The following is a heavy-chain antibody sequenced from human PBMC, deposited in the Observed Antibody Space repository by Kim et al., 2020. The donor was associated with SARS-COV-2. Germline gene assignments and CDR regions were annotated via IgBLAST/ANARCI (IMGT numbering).Heavy chain of an antibody. CDR1: GFTVSSNY. J-gene: IGHJ6*02. D-gene: IGHD6-13*01. V-gene: IGHV3-53*01. CDR2: IYSGGST. Sequence: GGSLRLSCAASGFTVSSNYMSWVRQAPGKGLEWVSVIYSGGSTYYADSVKGRFTISRDNSKNTLYLQMNSLRAEDTAVYYCARISRFGALIGSSWTNYYYYGMDVWGQGTTVTVSS. CDR3: ARISRFGALIGSSWTNYYYYGMDV.